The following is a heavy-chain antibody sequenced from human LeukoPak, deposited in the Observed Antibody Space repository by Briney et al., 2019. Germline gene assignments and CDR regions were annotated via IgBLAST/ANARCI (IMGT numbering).Heavy chain of an antibody. V-gene: IGHV3-74*01. J-gene: IGHJ4*02. CDR1: GFTFSSYW. CDR2: INSDGRST. CDR3: ARHSSGYYHYDY. Sequence: GGPLRLSCAASGFTFSSYWMHWVRHAPGKGLVWVSRINSDGRSTSYADSVKGRFTISRDNSKNTLHLQMNSLRAEDTAVYYCARHSSGYYHYDYWGPGTPVTVAS. D-gene: IGHD3-22*01.